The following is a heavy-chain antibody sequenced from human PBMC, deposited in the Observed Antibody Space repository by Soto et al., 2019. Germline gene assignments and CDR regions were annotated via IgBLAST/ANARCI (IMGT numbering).Heavy chain of an antibody. D-gene: IGHD3-3*01. Sequence: ETLSLTCAVSGASFSSSNWWSCVRQPPGKGLEWIGDIYHSGSTQYNPSLVSRVTISIDKSKNQFSLRLNSVTAADTAVYYCARRSPITIFGVVTSGWFDPWGPGTLVTVSS. J-gene: IGHJ5*02. CDR2: IYHSGST. V-gene: IGHV4-4*02. CDR1: GASFSSSNW. CDR3: ARRSPITIFGVVTSGWFDP.